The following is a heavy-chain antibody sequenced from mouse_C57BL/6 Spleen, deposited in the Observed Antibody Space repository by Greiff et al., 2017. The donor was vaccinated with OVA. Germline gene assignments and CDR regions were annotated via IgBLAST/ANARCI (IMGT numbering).Heavy chain of an antibody. Sequence: VQLVESGPELVKPGASVKISCKASGYAFSSSWMNWVKQRPGKGLEWIGRIYPGDGDTNYNGKFKGKATLTADKSSSTAYMQLSSLTSEDSAVYFCAREVTGGCFDYWGQGTTLTVSS. CDR1: GYAFSSSW. CDR2: IYPGDGDT. CDR3: AREVTGGCFDY. V-gene: IGHV1-82*01. J-gene: IGHJ2*01. D-gene: IGHD4-1*01.